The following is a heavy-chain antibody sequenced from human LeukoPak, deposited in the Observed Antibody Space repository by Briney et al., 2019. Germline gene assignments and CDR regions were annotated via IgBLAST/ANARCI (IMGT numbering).Heavy chain of an antibody. CDR2: ISSSGSTI. D-gene: IGHD3-22*01. J-gene: IGHJ4*02. CDR1: GFTFSSYE. Sequence: GGSLRLSCAASGFTFSSYEMNWVRQAPGKGLEWVSYISSSGSTIYYADSVKGRFTISRDNAKNSLYLRMNSLRAEDTAVYYCAPGEGYYYDSSGYSDYWGQGTLVTVSS. CDR3: APGEGYYYDSSGYSDY. V-gene: IGHV3-48*03.